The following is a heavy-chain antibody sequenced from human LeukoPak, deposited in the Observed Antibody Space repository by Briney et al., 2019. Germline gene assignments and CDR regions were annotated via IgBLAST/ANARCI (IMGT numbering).Heavy chain of an antibody. CDR2: IYYSGST. CDR1: GGSISSYY. V-gene: IGHV4-59*08. J-gene: IGHJ3*02. Sequence: SETLSLTCTVSGGSISSYYWSWIRQPPGKGLEWIGYIYYSGSTNYNPSLKSRVTISVDTSKNQFSLKLSSVTVADTAVYYCARVLTTGDAFDIWGQGTMVTVSS. D-gene: IGHD4-11*01. CDR3: ARVLTTGDAFDI.